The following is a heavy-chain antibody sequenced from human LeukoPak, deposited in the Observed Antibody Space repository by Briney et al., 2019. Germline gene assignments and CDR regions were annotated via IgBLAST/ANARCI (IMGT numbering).Heavy chain of an antibody. CDR1: GGSISSYY. Sequence: SETLSLTCTVSGGSISSYYWSWIRQPPGKGLEWIGYIYYSGSTNYNPSLKSRVTISVDTSKNLFSLKLSSVTAADTAVYYCARVGHYGSGSYLDYWGQGTLVTVSS. CDR3: ARVGHYGSGSYLDY. D-gene: IGHD3-10*01. J-gene: IGHJ4*02. V-gene: IGHV4-59*01. CDR2: IYYSGST.